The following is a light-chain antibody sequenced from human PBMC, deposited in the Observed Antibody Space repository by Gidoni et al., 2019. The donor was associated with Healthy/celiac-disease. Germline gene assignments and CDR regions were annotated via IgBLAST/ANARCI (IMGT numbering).Light chain of an antibody. Sequence: EFVLTQSPATLSFSPGERATLSCRASQSVSSYLAWYQQKPGQAPRLLIYDASNRATGIPARFSGSGSGTDFTLTISSLEPEDFAVYYCQQRSNWPPMYTFGQXTKLEIK. CDR2: DAS. CDR1: QSVSSY. V-gene: IGKV3-11*01. J-gene: IGKJ2*01. CDR3: QQRSNWPPMYT.